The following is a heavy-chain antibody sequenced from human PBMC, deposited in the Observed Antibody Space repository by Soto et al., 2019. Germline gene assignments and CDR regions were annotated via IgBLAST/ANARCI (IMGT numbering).Heavy chain of an antibody. V-gene: IGHV3-23*01. J-gene: IGHJ4*02. CDR2: ISCSGSTI. D-gene: IGHD3-22*01. CDR1: GFTFISYA. Sequence: GGSLRLSCAASGFTFISYAVSWVRQAPGKGPEWIPSISCSGSTIYYADSVKGRFTISRDNSKNTLYLQMSSLRAEDTAVYYCAKVFYYYDSSGYYYFDYWGQGTLVTVSS. CDR3: AKVFYYYDSSGYYYFDY.